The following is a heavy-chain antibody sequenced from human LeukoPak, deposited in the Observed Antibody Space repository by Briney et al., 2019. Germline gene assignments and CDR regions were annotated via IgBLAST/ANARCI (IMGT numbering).Heavy chain of an antibody. CDR2: IKQDGSEK. J-gene: IGHJ4*02. D-gene: IGHD3-9*01. CDR1: GFTFSSYW. V-gene: IGHV3-7*03. CDR3: ARANNFDWLLFDY. Sequence: GGSLRLSCAASGFTFSSYWMSWVRQAPGKGLEWVANIKQDGSEKYYVDSVKGRFTISRDNAKNSLYLQMNSLRAEDTAVYYCARANNFDWLLFDYWGQGTLVTVSS.